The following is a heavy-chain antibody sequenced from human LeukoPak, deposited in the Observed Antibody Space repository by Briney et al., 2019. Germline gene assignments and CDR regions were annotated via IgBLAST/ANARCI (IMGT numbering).Heavy chain of an antibody. CDR1: GYTFTSYA. Sequence: ASVKVSCKASGYTFTSYAMHWVRQAPGQRLEWMGWINAGNGNTKYSQNFQGRVTMTTDTSTSTAYMELRSLRSDDTAVYYCARDLRVWELGGGWFDPWGQGTLVTVSS. CDR2: INAGNGNT. V-gene: IGHV1-3*01. CDR3: ARDLRVWELGGGWFDP. D-gene: IGHD1-26*01. J-gene: IGHJ5*02.